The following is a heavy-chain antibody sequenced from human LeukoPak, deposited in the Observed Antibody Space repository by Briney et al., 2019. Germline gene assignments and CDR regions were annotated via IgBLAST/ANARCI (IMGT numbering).Heavy chain of an antibody. V-gene: IGHV3-74*01. J-gene: IGHJ5*02. Sequence: GGSLRLSCAASGFTSSSYWMHWVRQAPGKGLVWVSRIKSDGSSTSYADSVKGRFTISRDNAKNTLYLQMNSLRAEDTAVYYCARSYGDYVNRFGPNWFDPWGQGTLVTVSS. CDR1: GFTSSSYW. CDR2: IKSDGSST. D-gene: IGHD4-17*01. CDR3: ARSYGDYVNRFGPNWFDP.